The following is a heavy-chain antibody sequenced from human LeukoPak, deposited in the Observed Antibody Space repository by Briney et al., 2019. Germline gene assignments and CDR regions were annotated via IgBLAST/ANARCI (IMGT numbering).Heavy chain of an antibody. Sequence: GGSLRLSCAASGFTVGSNYMSWVRQAPGKGLEWVGRIKSKTDGGTTDYAAPVKGRFTISRDDSKNTLYLQMNSLKTEDTAVYYCTTDLLLWFGELGYGYWGQGTLVTVSS. D-gene: IGHD3-10*01. CDR2: IKSKTDGGTT. CDR1: GFTVGSNY. CDR3: TTDLLLWFGELGYGY. V-gene: IGHV3-15*01. J-gene: IGHJ4*02.